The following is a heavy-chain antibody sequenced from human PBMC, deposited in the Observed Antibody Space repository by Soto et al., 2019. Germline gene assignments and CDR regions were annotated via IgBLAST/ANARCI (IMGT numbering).Heavy chain of an antibody. CDR3: AKEAFPSFCSSASCYIAQ. J-gene: IGHJ4*02. D-gene: IGHD2-2*02. Sequence: PGGSLRLSCAGSGFTFSNYAMSWVRQAPGKGLEWVSVISSSGGNTYYADSVKGRFTISRDNSKNTLYLQMNSLRAGDTAVYYSAKEAFPSFCSSASCYIAQWGQGTLVTVS. CDR2: ISSSGGNT. V-gene: IGHV3-23*01. CDR1: GFTFSNYA.